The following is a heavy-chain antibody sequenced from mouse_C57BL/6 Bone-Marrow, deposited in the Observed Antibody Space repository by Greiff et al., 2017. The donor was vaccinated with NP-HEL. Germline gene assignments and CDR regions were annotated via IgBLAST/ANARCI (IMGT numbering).Heavy chain of an antibody. CDR1: GYTFTSYW. CDR2: IYPGSGST. Sequence: QVQLQQPGAELVKPGASVKMSCKASGYTFTSYWITWVKQRPGQGLEWIGDIYPGSGSTNYHEKFKSKATLTVDTSSSTSYMQLSSLTSEDSAVYYCARPYYSILQDYWGQGTTLTVSS. V-gene: IGHV1-55*01. CDR3: ARPYYSILQDY. D-gene: IGHD2-5*01. J-gene: IGHJ2*01.